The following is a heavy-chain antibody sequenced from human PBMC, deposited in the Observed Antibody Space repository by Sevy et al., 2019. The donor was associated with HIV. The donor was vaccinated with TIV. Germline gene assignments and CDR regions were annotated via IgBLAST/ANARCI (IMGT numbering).Heavy chain of an antibody. D-gene: IGHD6-13*01. CDR3: AKNTAAVGTGGFDY. J-gene: IGHJ4*02. Sequence: GGSLRLSCTTSGFTFSYSGMHWVRQAPGKGLEWVTFIQYDGRNTHYADSVKGRFTISRDNSKNTLYLQMNSLRGDDTADYYGAKNTAAVGTGGFDYWGQGALVTVSS. CDR1: GFTFSYSG. V-gene: IGHV3-30*02. CDR2: IQYDGRNT.